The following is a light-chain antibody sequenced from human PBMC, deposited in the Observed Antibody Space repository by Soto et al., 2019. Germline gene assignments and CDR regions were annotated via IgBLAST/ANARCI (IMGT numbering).Light chain of an antibody. J-gene: IGKJ4*01. CDR2: DAS. Sequence: DIQMNQSPSTLSASVGDRVTITCRASQSIKNWLAWYQQKPGTAPKFLIYDASTLESGVPSRFSGSGSGTDFTLTISGLQSEDFATYYCQQYYIYPLTFGGGTKVDIK. CDR3: QQYYIYPLT. CDR1: QSIKNW. V-gene: IGKV1-5*01.